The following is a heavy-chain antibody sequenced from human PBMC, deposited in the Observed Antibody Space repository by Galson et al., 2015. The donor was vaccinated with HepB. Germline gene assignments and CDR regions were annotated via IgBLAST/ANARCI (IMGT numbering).Heavy chain of an antibody. CDR1: GFTFSSYA. CDR3: ARDSFGELHPYYYYGMDV. CDR2: ISGSGGST. V-gene: IGHV3-23*01. Sequence: SLRLSCAASGFTFSSYAMSWVRQAPGKGLEWVSAISGSGGSTYYADSVKGRFTISRDNSKNTLYLQMNSLRAEDTAVYYCARDSFGELHPYYYYGMDVWGQGTTVTVSS. D-gene: IGHD3-16*01. J-gene: IGHJ6*02.